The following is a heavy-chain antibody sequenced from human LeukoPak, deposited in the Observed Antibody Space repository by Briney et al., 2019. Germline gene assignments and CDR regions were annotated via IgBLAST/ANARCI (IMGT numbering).Heavy chain of an antibody. D-gene: IGHD5-12*01. CDR1: GYTFTSYG. CDR3: ARVASLGWLRRGFDY. J-gene: IGHJ4*02. Sequence: PMASVKVSCKPSGYTFTSYGISWVRQAPGQGLEWMGWISAYNGNTNYAQKLQGRVTMTTDTSTSTAYMELRSLRSEDTAVYYCARVASLGWLRRGFDYWGQGTLVTVSS. CDR2: ISAYNGNT. V-gene: IGHV1-18*01.